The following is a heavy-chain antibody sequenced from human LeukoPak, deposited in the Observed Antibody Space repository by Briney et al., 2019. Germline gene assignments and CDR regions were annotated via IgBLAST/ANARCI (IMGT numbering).Heavy chain of an antibody. CDR3: ARVTRDSNGWYHFDS. J-gene: IGHJ4*02. Sequence: GGSLRLSCAASGFTFNSYDMHWVRQATGKGVEWVSGIGPTGAPYYPGSVKGRFTISRENAKNSLYLQMNSLTAGDTAVYYCARVTRDSNGWYHFDSWGQGTLVAVSS. CDR2: IGPTGAP. CDR1: GFTFNSYD. V-gene: IGHV3-13*05. D-gene: IGHD6-19*01.